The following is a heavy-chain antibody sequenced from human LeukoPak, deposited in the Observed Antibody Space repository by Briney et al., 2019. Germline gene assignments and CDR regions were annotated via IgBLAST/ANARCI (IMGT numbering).Heavy chain of an antibody. D-gene: IGHD3-10*01. J-gene: IGHJ4*02. CDR1: GYNFTSYW. CDR2: IYPGDSDT. Sequence: GESLKISCKGSGYNFTSYWIGWVRQMPGKGLEWMGIIYPGDSDTRYSPSFQGQVTISVVKSINTAYLQWSSLKASDTAVYYCARPGSPGSIVLDYWGQGTLVTVSS. CDR3: ARPGSPGSIVLDY. V-gene: IGHV5-51*01.